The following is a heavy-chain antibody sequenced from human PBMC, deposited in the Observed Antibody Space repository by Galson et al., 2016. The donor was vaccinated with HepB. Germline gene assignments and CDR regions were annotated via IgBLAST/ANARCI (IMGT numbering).Heavy chain of an antibody. CDR3: VRQQLHTYGRTHFDF. Sequence: QSGAEVKKPGESLKISCQGSESSFVRYWIGWVRQMPGKGLEYVGIMYPGKSETRYSQSFQGQVTISADTSTSTAYLHWSSLKASDTAMYYCVRQQLHTYGRTHFDFWGQGTLVTVS. D-gene: IGHD5-18*01. V-gene: IGHV5-51*01. CDR1: ESSFVRYW. J-gene: IGHJ4*02. CDR2: MYPGKSET.